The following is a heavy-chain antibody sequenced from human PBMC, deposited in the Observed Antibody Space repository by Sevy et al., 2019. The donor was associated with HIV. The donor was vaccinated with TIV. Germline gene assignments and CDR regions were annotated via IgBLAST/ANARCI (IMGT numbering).Heavy chain of an antibody. CDR3: TTVGLRYYSGSSSYKGDWFDP. Sequence: ASVKVSCKVSGYTLTKLSIHWVRQAPGKGLEWMGEFAPQYGETIYAQRFQGRLTMTEDTSPDTAFMELSSLTSEDTAIYYCTTVGLRYYSGSSSYKGDWFDPWGQGTLVTVSS. J-gene: IGHJ5*02. CDR2: FAPQYGET. V-gene: IGHV1-24*01. CDR1: GYTLTKLS. D-gene: IGHD2-15*01.